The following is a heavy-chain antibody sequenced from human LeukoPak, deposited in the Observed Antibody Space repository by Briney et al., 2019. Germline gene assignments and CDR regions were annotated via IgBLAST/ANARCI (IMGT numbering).Heavy chain of an antibody. J-gene: IGHJ4*02. D-gene: IGHD1-26*01. CDR1: GFTFSSYS. V-gene: IGHV3-48*04. Sequence: GGSLRLSCAASGFTFSSYSMNWVRQAPGKGLEWVSYISSSGSTIYYADSVKGRFTISRDNAKNSLYLQMNSLRAEDTAVYYCARDLVGGIDYWGQGTLVTVSS. CDR3: ARDLVGGIDY. CDR2: ISSSGSTI.